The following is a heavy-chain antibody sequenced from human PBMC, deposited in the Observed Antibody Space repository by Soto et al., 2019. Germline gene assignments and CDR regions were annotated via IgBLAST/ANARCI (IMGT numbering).Heavy chain of an antibody. Sequence: GGSLRLSCAASGFTFSDYYMSWIRQAPGKGLEWVSSISGSGGSIYYADSVKGRFTISSDNSKNTLYLQMNSLRAEDTAVYYCAKAFARWELYFAYWGQGTLVTVSS. CDR3: AKAFARWELYFAY. CDR1: GFTFSDYY. J-gene: IGHJ4*02. V-gene: IGHV3-23*01. CDR2: ISGSGGSI. D-gene: IGHD1-26*01.